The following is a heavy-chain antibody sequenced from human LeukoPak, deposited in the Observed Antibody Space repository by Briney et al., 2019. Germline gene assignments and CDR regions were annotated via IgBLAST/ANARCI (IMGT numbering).Heavy chain of an antibody. CDR3: ARDYAYDNGDYVGGFWFDP. V-gene: IGHV3-33*01. D-gene: IGHD4-17*01. J-gene: IGHJ5*02. CDR2: IWYDGSNK. Sequence: PGGSLRLSCAASGFTFSSYGMHWVRQAPGKGLEWVAVIWYDGSNKYYADSVKGRFTISRDNSKNTLYLQMNSLRAEDTAVYYCARDYAYDNGDYVGGFWFDPWGQGTLVTVSS. CDR1: GFTFSSYG.